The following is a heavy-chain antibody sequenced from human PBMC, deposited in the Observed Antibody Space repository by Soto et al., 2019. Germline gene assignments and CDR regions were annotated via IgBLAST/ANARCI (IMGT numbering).Heavy chain of an antibody. CDR3: ERPGSYSNYVRVVYY. Sequence: GSLKISCKGSGYSFTSYWIGWVRQMPGKGLEWMGIIYPGDSDTRYSPSFQGQVTISADKSISTAYLQWSSLKASDTAMYSCERPGSYSNYVRVVYYWGQGTLVTVSS. D-gene: IGHD4-4*01. J-gene: IGHJ4*02. V-gene: IGHV5-51*01. CDR1: GYSFTSYW. CDR2: IYPGDSDT.